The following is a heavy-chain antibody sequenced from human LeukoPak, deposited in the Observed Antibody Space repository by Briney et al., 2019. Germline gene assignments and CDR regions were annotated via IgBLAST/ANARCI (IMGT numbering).Heavy chain of an antibody. J-gene: IGHJ4*02. CDR1: GGSINSGGLY. V-gene: IGHV4-31*03. CDR2: IYYTGST. CDR3: ARVFWSGYVHCDY. Sequence: SETLSLTCTVSGGSINSGGLYWTWIRQHPGKGLEWIGYIYYTGSTSYNPSLESRVTMSIDTSKNQFSLKLSSVTAADTAMYYCARVFWSGYVHCDYRGQGILVTVSS. D-gene: IGHD3-3*01.